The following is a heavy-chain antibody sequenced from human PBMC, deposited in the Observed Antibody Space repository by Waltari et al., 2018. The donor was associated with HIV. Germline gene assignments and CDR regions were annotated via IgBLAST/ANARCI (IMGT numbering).Heavy chain of an antibody. CDR3: ARDSRIYSYGFDI. V-gene: IGHV3-48*02. Sequence: EVQLVESGGGLVQPGRSLRLSWAAPGLTFSSSNMNWVRQAPGRGLEWISYISSGSGTMSFADSVKGRFTISRDNAKNSLYLQVNSLRDEDTAVYYCARDSRIYSYGFDIWGQGTTVTVSS. D-gene: IGHD4-4*01. CDR1: GLTFSSSN. J-gene: IGHJ3*02. CDR2: ISSGSGTM.